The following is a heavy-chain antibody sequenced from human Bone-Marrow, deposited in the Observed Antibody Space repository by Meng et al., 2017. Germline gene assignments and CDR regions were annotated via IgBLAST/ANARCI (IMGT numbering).Heavy chain of an antibody. Sequence: EVHLVESGGDLVKPGGSLRLSCAASGFYFSNAWMSWVRQAPGKGLEWVGRIKSNTDGGTAEYAAPVTGRFTTSRDDSKSTLYLQMSGLRIDDTGVYYCTWDDKAVSDYWGQGTLVTVSS. CDR1: GFYFSNAW. J-gene: IGHJ4*02. CDR2: IKSNTDGGTA. CDR3: TWDDKAVSDY. D-gene: IGHD3-9*01. V-gene: IGHV3-15*01.